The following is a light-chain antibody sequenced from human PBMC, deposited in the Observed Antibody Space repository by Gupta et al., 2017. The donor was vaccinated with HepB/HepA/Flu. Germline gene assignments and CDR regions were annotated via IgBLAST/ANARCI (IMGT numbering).Light chain of an antibody. V-gene: IGLV7-46*01. CDR3: LLSYSGIGEV. Sequence: QAVVTQEPSLTVSPGGSVTLTCASSTGGVTSGHYPHWFQQKPGQAPRTLIYDTNKKMSWTPARFSGSLPGGKAALTLSGAQPEDEADYYCLLSYSGIGEVFGGGTKLTVL. CDR1: TGGVTSGHY. CDR2: DTN. J-gene: IGLJ2*01.